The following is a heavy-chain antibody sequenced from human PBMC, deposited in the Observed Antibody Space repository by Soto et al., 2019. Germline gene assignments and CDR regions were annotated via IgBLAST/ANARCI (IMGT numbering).Heavy chain of an antibody. CDR3: AKRDVQHSTSNAYFYDH. D-gene: IGHD2-21*02. J-gene: IGHJ4*02. CDR2: ISVSVGST. Sequence: EVQLLQSGGGLVQPGGSLTLSCGVSGFPFAPSTMSWVRQAPGKGLEWVSTISVSVGSTYSADSVQGRFTVSSDISDNTLFLRMTSLTADDTAVYFGAKRDVQHSTSNAYFYDHWGRGVLVTVSS. CDR1: GFPFAPST. V-gene: IGHV3-23*01.